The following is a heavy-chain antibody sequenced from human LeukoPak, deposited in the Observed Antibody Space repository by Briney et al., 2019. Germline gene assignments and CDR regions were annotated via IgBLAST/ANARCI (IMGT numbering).Heavy chain of an antibody. CDR2: IYTSGST. CDR1: GGSISSGSYY. V-gene: IGHV4-61*02. D-gene: IGHD6-19*01. J-gene: IGHJ5*02. Sequence: PSETLSLTCTVSGGSISSGSYYWSWIRQPAGKGLEWIGRIYTSGSTNYNPSLKSRVTISVDTSKNQFSLKLSSVTGADRAVYYWARGTGIAVAGKVWFDPWGQGTLVTVSS. CDR3: ARGTGIAVAGKVWFDP.